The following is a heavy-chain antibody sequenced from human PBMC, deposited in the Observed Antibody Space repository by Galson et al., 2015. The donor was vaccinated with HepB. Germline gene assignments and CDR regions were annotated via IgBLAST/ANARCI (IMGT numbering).Heavy chain of an antibody. CDR3: ARDLVAADSQDDAFDI. J-gene: IGHJ3*02. CDR2: ISAYNGNT. CDR1: GYTFTSYG. D-gene: IGHD6-13*01. Sequence: SVKVSCKASGYTFTSYGISWVRQAPGRGLEWMGWISAYNGNTNYAQKLQGRVTMTTDTSTSTAYMELRSLRSDDTAVYYCARDLVAADSQDDAFDIWGQGTMVTVSS. V-gene: IGHV1-18*01.